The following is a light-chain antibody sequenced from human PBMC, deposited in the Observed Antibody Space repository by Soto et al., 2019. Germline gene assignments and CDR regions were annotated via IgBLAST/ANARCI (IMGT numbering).Light chain of an antibody. J-gene: IGKJ5*01. Sequence: DIPMTQSPSSLSASVGDRVTITCRASQSISSYLNWYQQKPGKAPKLLIYAASSLQSGVPSRFSGSGSGTDFTLTISSLQPEDFATYYCQQSYSTPTCGRGTRLEIK. CDR3: QQSYSTPT. V-gene: IGKV1-39*01. CDR2: AAS. CDR1: QSISSY.